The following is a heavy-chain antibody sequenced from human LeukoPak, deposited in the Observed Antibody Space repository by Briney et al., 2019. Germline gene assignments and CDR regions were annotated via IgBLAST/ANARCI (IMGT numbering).Heavy chain of an antibody. D-gene: IGHD3-22*01. J-gene: IGHJ4*02. CDR1: GYTLTELS. Sequence: GASVKVSCKVSGYTLTELSMHWVRQAPGKGLEWMGGFDPEDGETIYAQKFQGRVTMTRDTSTSTVYMELGSLRSEDTAVYYCAESDGDYDSSGFRFDYWGQGTLVTVSS. CDR2: FDPEDGET. CDR3: AESDGDYDSSGFRFDY. V-gene: IGHV1-24*01.